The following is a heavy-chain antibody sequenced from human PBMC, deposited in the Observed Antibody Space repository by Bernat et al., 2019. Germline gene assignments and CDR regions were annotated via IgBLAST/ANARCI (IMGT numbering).Heavy chain of an antibody. V-gene: IGHV4-30-4*01. CDR1: GDSISSGDHY. Sequence: QVHLQESGPGLVRPSQTLSLTCAVFGDSISSGDHYWSWIRQPPGKGLEWIGFIYYSGSTYYNPSLKSRVVISVDTSKNPLSLILTSVTAADTAVYYCAREEEMAMGYWGQGILVTVSS. CDR3: AREEEMAMGY. J-gene: IGHJ4*02. CDR2: IYYSGST. D-gene: IGHD5-24*01.